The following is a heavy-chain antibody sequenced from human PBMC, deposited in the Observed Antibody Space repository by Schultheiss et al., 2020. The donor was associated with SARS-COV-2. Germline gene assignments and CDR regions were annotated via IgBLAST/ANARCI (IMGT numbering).Heavy chain of an antibody. CDR3: ANRPLAARPFY. Sequence: GESLKISCAASGFTFSSYAMSWVRQAPGKGLEWVSAISGSGGSTYYADSVKGRFTISRDNSKNTLYLQMNSLRAEDTAVYYCANRPLAARPFYWGQGTLVTVSS. D-gene: IGHD6-6*01. J-gene: IGHJ4*02. CDR2: ISGSGGST. CDR1: GFTFSSYA. V-gene: IGHV3-23*01.